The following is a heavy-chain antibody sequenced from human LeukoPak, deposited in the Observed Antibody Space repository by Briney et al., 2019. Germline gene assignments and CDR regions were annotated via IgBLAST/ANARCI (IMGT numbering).Heavy chain of an antibody. D-gene: IGHD2-21*02. CDR3: ARDEVVTPLFRYFQH. Sequence: GGSLRLSCAPSGYTFSSFAIHWVPRSPDRGREGVAFISYDGSNKYYADSVKRRFTIPRDISKNTLYLQMNSERSEHTAVYYCARDEVVTPLFRYFQHWGQGTLVTVSS. V-gene: IGHV3-30-3*01. CDR2: ISYDGSNK. J-gene: IGHJ1*01. CDR1: GYTFSSFA.